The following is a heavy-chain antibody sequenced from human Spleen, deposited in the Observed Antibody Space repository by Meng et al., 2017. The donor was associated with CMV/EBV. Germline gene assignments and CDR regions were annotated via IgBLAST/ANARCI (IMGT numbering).Heavy chain of an antibody. Sequence: ETLSLTCAASGFTFSSYSMNWVRRAPGKGLEWPSYISDTSGTIHYADSVKGRFTISRDNARDSVHLQMNSLRAEDTAVYYCVRDWANFGVLWGQGTTVTVSS. CDR1: GFTFSSYS. J-gene: IGHJ6*02. D-gene: IGHD3-3*01. CDR3: VRDWANFGVL. CDR2: ISDTSGTI. V-gene: IGHV3-48*04.